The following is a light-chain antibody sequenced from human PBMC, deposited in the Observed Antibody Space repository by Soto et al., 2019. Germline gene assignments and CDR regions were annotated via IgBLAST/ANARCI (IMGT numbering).Light chain of an antibody. V-gene: IGLV2-14*01. J-gene: IGLJ3*02. Sequence: QSVLTQPASVSGSPGQSITISCSGTSSDVGGYKYVSWYQQHPGKAPKLIIYEVSNRPSGVSTRFSGSKSGNTASLTISGLQAEDEADYYCSSATSSSTWVFGGGTKLT. CDR3: SSATSSSTWV. CDR2: EVS. CDR1: SSDVGGYKY.